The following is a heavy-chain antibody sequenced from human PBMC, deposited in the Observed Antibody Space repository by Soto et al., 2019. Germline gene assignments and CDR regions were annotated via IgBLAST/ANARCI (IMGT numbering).Heavy chain of an antibody. CDR2: IYSAGST. Sequence: EVQVVESGGGLVQPGGYLRVSCAASGIIVSSSYMSWVRQAPGKGLEWVAVIYSAGSTYYADSVKGRFTIYRDSSKNTLYLQMDSLRAEDTAVYYCARSPTRTNYADCFDPWGQETLVTVSS. V-gene: IGHV3-66*01. D-gene: IGHD4-4*01. CDR1: GIIVSSSY. CDR3: ARSPTRTNYADCFDP. J-gene: IGHJ5*02.